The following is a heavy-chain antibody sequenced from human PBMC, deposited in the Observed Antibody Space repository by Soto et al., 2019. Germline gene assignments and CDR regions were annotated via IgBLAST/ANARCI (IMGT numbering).Heavy chain of an antibody. D-gene: IGHD3-10*01. CDR3: ARDKMVYTYGSGTFDY. CDR2: ISAYNGDT. J-gene: IGHJ4*02. Sequence: QIHLVQSGSEVKKPGASVKVSCKASGFTFTSFGISWVRQAPGQGLEWMGWISAYNGDTDIAQRVQGRVTLTTETSTNTAYMELRRLRSDDTAVYYCARDKMVYTYGSGTFDYWGQGTVVTVSS. CDR1: GFTFTSFG. V-gene: IGHV1-18*04.